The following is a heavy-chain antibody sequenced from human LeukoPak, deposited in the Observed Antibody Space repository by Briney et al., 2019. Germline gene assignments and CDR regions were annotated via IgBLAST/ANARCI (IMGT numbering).Heavy chain of an antibody. CDR3: ARFSGSLLVENWFDP. CDR2: IYPGDSQT. J-gene: IGHJ5*02. CDR1: GYIFADWW. D-gene: IGHD3-10*01. V-gene: IGHV5-51*01. Sequence: GESLTISCKGSGYIFADWWIGWVRQMPGIGLEWIAIIYPGDSQTRYSPSFQGQVTLSVDKSVTTAYLHWSSLKASDTGTYYCARFSGSLLVENWFDPWGQGTLVTVSS.